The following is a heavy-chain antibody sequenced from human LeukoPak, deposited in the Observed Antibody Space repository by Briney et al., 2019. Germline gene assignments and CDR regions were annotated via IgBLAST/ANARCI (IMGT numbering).Heavy chain of an antibody. CDR2: INPGNGDT. CDR1: GYTFTTYA. D-gene: IGHD3-3*01. V-gene: IGHV1-3*03. CDR3: ARAYDFWSGYYDWYYSDY. J-gene: IGHJ4*02. Sequence: GASVKVSCKASGYTFTTYAIHWVRQAPGQRLEWMGWINPGNGDTRYSQYFQGRVTITRDTSATTAYMELSSLRSEDMAVYYCARAYDFWSGYYDWYYSDYWGQGTLVTVSS.